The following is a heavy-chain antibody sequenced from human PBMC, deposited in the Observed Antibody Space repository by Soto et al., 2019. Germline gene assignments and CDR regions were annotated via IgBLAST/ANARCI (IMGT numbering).Heavy chain of an antibody. CDR3: ARVRWQYYSYHYGSDV. CDR2: IIPIFGTA. J-gene: IGHJ6*02. CDR1: GGTFSSYA. V-gene: IGHV1-69*13. Sequence: SVKVSCKASGGTFSSYAISWVRQAPGQGLEWMGGIIPIFGTANYAQKFQGRVTITADESTSTAYMELSSLGSEDTAVYYCARVRWQYYSYHYGSDVWRQRSTVTVSS. D-gene: IGHD3-16*01.